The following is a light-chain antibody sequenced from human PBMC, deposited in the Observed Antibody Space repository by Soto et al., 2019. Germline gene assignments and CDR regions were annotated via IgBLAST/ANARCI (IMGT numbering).Light chain of an antibody. CDR3: QQYINRWT. CDR1: QSISIW. CDR2: KAS. Sequence: DIQMTQSPSTLSASVGDRVTITCRASQSISIWLAWDQQKPGKAPNLLIYKASSLESGVPSRFSGSGSGTEFTLTISSLQTDDFATYYCQQYINRWTFGQGTKVEIK. J-gene: IGKJ1*01. V-gene: IGKV1-5*03.